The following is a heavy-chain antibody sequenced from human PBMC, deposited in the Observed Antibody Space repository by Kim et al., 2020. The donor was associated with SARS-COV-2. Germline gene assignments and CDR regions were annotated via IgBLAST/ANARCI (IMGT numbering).Heavy chain of an antibody. CDR2: ISGSGGST. Sequence: GGSLRLSCAASGFTFSSYAMSWVRQAPGKGLEWVSAISGSGGSTYYADSVKGRFTISRDNSKNTLYLQMNSLRAEDTAVYYCAKDPRSTSIVARLFDYWGQRTLVTVSS. J-gene: IGHJ4*02. CDR1: GFTFSSYA. D-gene: IGHD6-6*01. CDR3: AKDPRSTSIVARLFDY. V-gene: IGHV3-23*01.